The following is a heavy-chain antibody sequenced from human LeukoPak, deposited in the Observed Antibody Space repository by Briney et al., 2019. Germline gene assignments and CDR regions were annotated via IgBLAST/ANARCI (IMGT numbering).Heavy chain of an antibody. V-gene: IGHV1-69*02. CDR3: ARGRGCSSTSCYFVNWFDP. CDR1: GGTSSSYT. Sequence: ASVKVSCKASGGTSSSYTISWVRQAPGQGLEWMGRIIPILGIANYAQKFQGRVTITADKSTSTAYMELSSLRSEDTAVYYCARGRGCSSTSCYFVNWFDPWGQGTLVTVSS. J-gene: IGHJ5*02. CDR2: IIPILGIA. D-gene: IGHD2-2*01.